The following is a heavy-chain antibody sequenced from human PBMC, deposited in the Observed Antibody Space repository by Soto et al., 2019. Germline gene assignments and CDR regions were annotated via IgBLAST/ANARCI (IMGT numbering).Heavy chain of an antibody. J-gene: IGHJ4*02. V-gene: IGHV1-2*04. Sequence: ASVKVSCKASGYTFTAYHMHWVRQAPGQGLEWMGWIKPDSGGTRYAQAFQGWVTMTRDKSISTAYMELSRLRSDDTAVYYCARGKSIPVGLEVAGPPYYFHYSGPGTILTVYS. D-gene: IGHD6-19*01. CDR1: GYTFTAYH. CDR2: IKPDSGGT. CDR3: ARGKSIPVGLEVAGPPYYFHY.